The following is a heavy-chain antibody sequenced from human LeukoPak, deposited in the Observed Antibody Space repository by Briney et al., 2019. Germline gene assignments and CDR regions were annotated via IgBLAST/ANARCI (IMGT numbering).Heavy chain of an antibody. CDR1: GYSFTSYW. D-gene: IGHD2-2*01. V-gene: IGHV5-51*01. CDR2: IYPGDSDT. Sequence: GESLQISCKGSGYSFTSYWIGWVRQMPGKGLEWMGIIYPGDSDTRYSPSFQGQVTISADKSISTAYLQWSSLKASDTAMYYCARRVVGGYCSSTSCYAWFDHWGQGTLVTVSS. J-gene: IGHJ5*02. CDR3: ARRVVGGYCSSTSCYAWFDH.